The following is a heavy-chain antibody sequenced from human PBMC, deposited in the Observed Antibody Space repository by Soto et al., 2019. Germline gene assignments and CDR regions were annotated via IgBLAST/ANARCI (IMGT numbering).Heavy chain of an antibody. CDR2: ISGSGGST. CDR3: AKDSGVQLWFTASFDY. Sequence: EVQLLESGGGLVQPGGSLRLSCAASGFTFSSYAMSWVRQAPGKGLEWVSAISGSGGSTYYADSVKGRFTISRDNSKNTLYLQMNSLRAEDTAVYYCAKDSGVQLWFTASFDYWGQGTLVTVSS. D-gene: IGHD5-18*01. CDR1: GFTFSSYA. J-gene: IGHJ4*02. V-gene: IGHV3-23*01.